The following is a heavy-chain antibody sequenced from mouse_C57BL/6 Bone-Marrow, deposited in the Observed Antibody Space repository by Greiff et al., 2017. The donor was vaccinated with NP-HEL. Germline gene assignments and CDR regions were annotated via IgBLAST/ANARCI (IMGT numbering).Heavy chain of an antibody. CDR3: SRRDYFYAMDY. V-gene: IGHV5-6*02. J-gene: IGHJ4*01. CDR1: GFTFSSYG. CDR2: ISSGGGYT. D-gene: IGHD1-1*01. Sequence: EVNVVESGGDLVKPGGSLKLSCAASGFTFSSYGMSWVRQTPDKRLEWVATISSGGGYTYYPESVKGRFTMSRDNAKNTLYLQMSSLQSEDTAMYYCSRRDYFYAMDYWGQGTSVTFSS.